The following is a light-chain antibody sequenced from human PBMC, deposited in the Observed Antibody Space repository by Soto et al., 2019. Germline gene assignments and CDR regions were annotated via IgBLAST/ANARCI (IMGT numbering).Light chain of an antibody. J-gene: IGKJ1*01. CDR3: QQYNNWPPWT. V-gene: IGKV3-15*01. CDR1: QSVSSN. Sequence: EIVMTQSPATLSVSPGERDTLSCRASQSVSSNLAWYQQKPGQAPRLLIYGASTRATGSPARFSGSGSGTEFTLTLSSLQSEDFAVYYCQQYNNWPPWTFGQGTKVEIK. CDR2: GAS.